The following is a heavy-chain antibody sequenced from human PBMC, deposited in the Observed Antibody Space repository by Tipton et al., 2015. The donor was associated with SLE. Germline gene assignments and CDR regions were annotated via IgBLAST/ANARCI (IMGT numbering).Heavy chain of an antibody. Sequence: TLSLTCTVSGGSISSGSYYWSWIRQPAGKGLEWIGRIYTSGTTYYNPSLKSRVTISVDTSKNQFSLRLSSVTAADTAMYYCARDLYDFWSGYTPSGAMDVWGKGTTVTVSS. CDR3: ARDLYDFWSGYTPSGAMDV. CDR2: IYTSGTT. J-gene: IGHJ6*03. D-gene: IGHD3-3*01. CDR1: GGSISSGSYY. V-gene: IGHV4-61*02.